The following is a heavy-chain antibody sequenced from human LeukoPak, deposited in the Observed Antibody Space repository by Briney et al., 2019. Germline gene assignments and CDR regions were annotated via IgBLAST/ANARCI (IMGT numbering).Heavy chain of an antibody. V-gene: IGHV4-34*01. CDR1: GGSISNGGYY. J-gene: IGHJ4*02. CDR3: ARGRADFDY. CDR2: INHSGST. Sequence: SQTLSLTCAVSGGSISNGGYYWSWIRQPPGKGLEWIGEINHSGSTNYNPSLKSRVTISVDTSKNQFSLKLSSVTAADTAVYYCARGRADFDYWGQGTLVTVSS.